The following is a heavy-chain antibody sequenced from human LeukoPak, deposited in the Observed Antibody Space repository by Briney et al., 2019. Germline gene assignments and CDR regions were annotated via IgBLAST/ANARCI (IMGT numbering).Heavy chain of an antibody. Sequence: SETLSLTCAVYGGSFSGYYWSWIRQPPGKGLEWIGEINHSGSTNYNPSLKSRVTISVDTSKNQFSLKLSSVTAADTAVYYCARVSFGADFWSGSTGYYYYMDVWGKGTTVTVSS. D-gene: IGHD3-3*01. CDR1: GGSFSGYY. V-gene: IGHV4-34*01. CDR2: INHSGST. J-gene: IGHJ6*03. CDR3: ARVSFGADFWSGSTGYYYYMDV.